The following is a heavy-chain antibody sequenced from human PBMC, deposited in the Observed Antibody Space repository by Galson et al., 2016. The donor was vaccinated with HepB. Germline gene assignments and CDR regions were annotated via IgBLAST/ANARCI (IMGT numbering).Heavy chain of an antibody. D-gene: IGHD6-6*01. CDR3: ARIERCTSSSTVDP. V-gene: IGHV2-70*11. CDR1: GFSLSTSGVC. J-gene: IGHJ5*02. CDR2: IDWDDDK. Sequence: PALVTPTQTLTLTCTFSGFSLSTSGVCVNWIRQPPGKALEWLARIDWDDDKYYSTSLKTRLTISKDTSKNQVVLTMTNMDPEDTATYFCARIERCTSSSTVDPWGQGTLVTVSP.